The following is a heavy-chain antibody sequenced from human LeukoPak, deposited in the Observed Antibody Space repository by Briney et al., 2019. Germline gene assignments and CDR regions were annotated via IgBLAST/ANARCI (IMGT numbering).Heavy chain of an antibody. CDR2: INHSGGT. J-gene: IGHJ3*01. V-gene: IGHV4-34*01. Sequence: PSETLSLTCAVYGGSFSGYYWIWIRQTPGKGLEWIGEINHSGGTDYNPSLKSRLTISVDTSKDQFSLKLSSVTAADTAVYYCARRSAYSSSSGVHLWGQGTMVTVSS. D-gene: IGHD6-6*01. CDR1: GGSFSGYY. CDR3: ARRSAYSSSSGVHL.